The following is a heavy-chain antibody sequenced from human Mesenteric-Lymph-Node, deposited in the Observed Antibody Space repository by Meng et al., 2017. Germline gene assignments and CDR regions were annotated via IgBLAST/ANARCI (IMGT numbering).Heavy chain of an antibody. J-gene: IGHJ4*02. D-gene: IGHD6-19*01. V-gene: IGHV1-69*06. CDR2: IIPIFGTA. CDR3: ASSPDSSGWYLYYFDY. CDR1: GGTFSSYA. Sequence: SVKVSCKASGGTFSSYAISWVRQAPGQGLEWMGGIIPIFGTANYAQKFQGRVTITADKSTSTAYMELSSLRSEDTAVYYCASSPDSSGWYLYYFDYWGQGTLVTVSS.